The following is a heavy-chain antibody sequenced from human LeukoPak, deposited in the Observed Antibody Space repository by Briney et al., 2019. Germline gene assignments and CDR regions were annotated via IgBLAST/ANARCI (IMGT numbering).Heavy chain of an antibody. CDR3: ARTNYGDLVA. CDR1: GFTFSSYA. Sequence: GGSLRLSCAASGFTFSSYAMSWVRQAPGKGLEWVSAISGSGGSTYYADSVKGRFTISRDNSKNTLYLQMNGLRAEDTAVYYCARTNYGDLVAWGQGTLVTVSS. D-gene: IGHD4-17*01. J-gene: IGHJ4*02. CDR2: ISGSGGST. V-gene: IGHV3-23*01.